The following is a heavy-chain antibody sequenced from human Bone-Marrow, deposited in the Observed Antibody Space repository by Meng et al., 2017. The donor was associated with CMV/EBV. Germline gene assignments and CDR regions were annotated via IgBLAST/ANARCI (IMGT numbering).Heavy chain of an antibody. CDR1: GFTFTSSA. CDR3: ATVKRGTRWFDP. CDR2: IVVGSGNT. Sequence: SVKVSCKASGFTFTSSAVQWVRQARGQRLEWIGWIVVGSGNTNYAQKFQERVTITRDMSTSTAYMELSSLRSEDTAVYYCATVKRGTRWFDPWGQGTLVTVSS. D-gene: IGHD1-1*01. J-gene: IGHJ5*02. V-gene: IGHV1-58*01.